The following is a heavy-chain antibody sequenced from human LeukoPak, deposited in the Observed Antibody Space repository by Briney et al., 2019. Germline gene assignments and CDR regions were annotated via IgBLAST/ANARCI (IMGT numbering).Heavy chain of an antibody. CDR1: GATFSSYA. CDR3: ARRDSSSWYVF. J-gene: IGHJ4*02. Sequence: PSVKLSCKASGATFSSYAISWVRQAPGQGLEWMGRIIPILGIANYAQKFQGRVTITADKSTSTAYMELSSLRSEDTAVYYCARRDSSSWYVFWGQGTLVTVSS. CDR2: IIPILGIA. D-gene: IGHD6-13*01. V-gene: IGHV1-69*04.